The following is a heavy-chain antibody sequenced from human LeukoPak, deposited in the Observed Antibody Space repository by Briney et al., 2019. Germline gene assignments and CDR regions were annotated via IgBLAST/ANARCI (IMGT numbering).Heavy chain of an antibody. D-gene: IGHD3-10*01. Sequence: SVKVSCKASGGTFISYAISWVRQAPGQGLEWMGGIIPIFGTANYAQRFQGRVTITTDESTSTAYMELSSLRSEDTAVYYCASSLGEVDWFDHWGQGTLVTVSS. V-gene: IGHV1-69*05. J-gene: IGHJ5*02. CDR2: IIPIFGTA. CDR3: ASSLGEVDWFDH. CDR1: GGTFISYA.